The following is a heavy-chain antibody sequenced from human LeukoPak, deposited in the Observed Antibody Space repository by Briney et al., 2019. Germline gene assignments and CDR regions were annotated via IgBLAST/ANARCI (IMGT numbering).Heavy chain of an antibody. CDR1: GFTFSDYY. V-gene: IGHV3-11*04. D-gene: IGHD3-16*01. CDR2: ISSSGSTI. CDR3: AKGSRYDPGGN. Sequence: GGSLRLSCAASGFTFSDYYMSWIRQAPGKGLEGGSYISSSGSTIYYADSVKGRFTISRDTAKNSLYLQMNSLRAEDTAVYYCAKGSRYDPGGNWGQGTLVTVSS. J-gene: IGHJ4*02.